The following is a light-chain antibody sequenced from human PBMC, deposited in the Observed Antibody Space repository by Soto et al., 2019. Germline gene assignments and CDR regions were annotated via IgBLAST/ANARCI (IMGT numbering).Light chain of an antibody. J-gene: IGKJ2*01. Sequence: AIQLTQSPSSLSASVGDRVTITCRASQGTSRDLAWYQQKPGKAPRLLIYDASSLKIGVPSRFSGSGSGTDFTLIISSLQPEDFVTYYCQHFDSYPMYTFGQGTKLEIK. CDR1: QGTSRD. V-gene: IGKV1-13*02. CDR3: QHFDSYPMYT. CDR2: DAS.